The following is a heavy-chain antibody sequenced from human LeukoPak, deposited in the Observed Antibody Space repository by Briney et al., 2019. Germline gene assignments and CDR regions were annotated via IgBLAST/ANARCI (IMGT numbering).Heavy chain of an antibody. V-gene: IGHV1-8*01. D-gene: IGHD6-19*01. CDR2: MNPNSGNT. Sequence: EASVNLSCTSSGYTFTTYDINWVRQANGQGLEWMGWMNPNSGNTGYTQKFQGRVTMTRNTSISTAYMELSSLRSEDTAVYYCARGRGSGHKENWFDPWGQGTLVTVSS. CDR1: GYTFTTYD. CDR3: ARGRGSGHKENWFDP. J-gene: IGHJ5*02.